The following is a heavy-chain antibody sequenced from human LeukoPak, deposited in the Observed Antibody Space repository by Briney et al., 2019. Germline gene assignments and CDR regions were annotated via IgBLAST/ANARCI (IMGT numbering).Heavy chain of an antibody. D-gene: IGHD3-9*01. CDR1: GYTFTSYD. Sequence: ASVKVSCKASGYTFTSYDINWVRQATGQGLEWVGWMNPNSGNTGYAQKFQGRVTMTRNTSISTAYMELSSLRSEDTAVYYCAREGMVNPEGYFDWLSRYYYYYYMDVWGKGTTVTISS. V-gene: IGHV1-8*01. CDR3: AREGMVNPEGYFDWLSRYYYYYYMDV. CDR2: MNPNSGNT. J-gene: IGHJ6*03.